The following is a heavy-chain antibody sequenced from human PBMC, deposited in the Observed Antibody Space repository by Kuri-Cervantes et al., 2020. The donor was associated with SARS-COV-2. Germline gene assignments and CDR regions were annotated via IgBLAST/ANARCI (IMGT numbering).Heavy chain of an antibody. J-gene: IGHJ4*02. Sequence: ASVKVSCKASGYTFTSYYMHWVRQAPGQGLEWMGWISAYNGNTNYAQKLQGRVTMTTDTSTSTAYMELSSLRSEDTAVYYCATKTTVTDYWGQGTLVTVSS. CDR2: ISAYNGNT. CDR1: GYTFTSYY. CDR3: ATKTTVTDY. V-gene: IGHV1-18*04. D-gene: IGHD4-17*01.